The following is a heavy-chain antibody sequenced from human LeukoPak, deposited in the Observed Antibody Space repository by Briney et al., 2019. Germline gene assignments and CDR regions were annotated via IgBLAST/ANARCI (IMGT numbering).Heavy chain of an antibody. D-gene: IGHD4-17*01. V-gene: IGHV4-61*08. Sequence: SETLSLTCTVSGGSLSSSGYYWSWIRQPPGKGLEWIGYIYYSGSTNYNPSLKSRVTISLDTSKNQFSLKLTSVTAADTAVYYCARDGGYGDYSDYWGQGTLVTVSS. CDR2: IYYSGST. CDR3: ARDGGYGDYSDY. J-gene: IGHJ4*02. CDR1: GGSLSSSGYY.